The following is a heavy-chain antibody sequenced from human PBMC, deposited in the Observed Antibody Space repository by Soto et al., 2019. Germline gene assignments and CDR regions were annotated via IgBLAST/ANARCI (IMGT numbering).Heavy chain of an antibody. CDR2: VYYTGTT. CDR1: GGSISSYY. Sequence: SETLSLTCTVSGGSISSYYWGWIRQPPGKGLEWIGYVYYTGTTHFNPSLKSQVSMSVDMSKNQFSLKLSSVTNADTAVYYCARAAAADYWGQGTLVTVSS. V-gene: IGHV4-59*01. J-gene: IGHJ4*02. D-gene: IGHD6-13*01. CDR3: ARAAAADY.